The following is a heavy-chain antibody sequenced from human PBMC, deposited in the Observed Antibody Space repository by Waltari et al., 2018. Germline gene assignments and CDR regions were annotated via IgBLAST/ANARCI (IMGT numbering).Heavy chain of an antibody. CDR1: GYTFTGYY. CDR2: INPNSGGT. D-gene: IGHD3-22*01. V-gene: IGHV1-2*06. Sequence: QVQLVQSGAEVKKPGASVTVSCKASGYTFTGYYMHWVRQAPGQGLEWMGRINPNSGGTNYAQKFQGRVTMTRDTSISTAYMELSRLRSDDTAVYYCARESSALWLWDATGWFDPWGQGTLVTVSS. J-gene: IGHJ5*02. CDR3: ARESSALWLWDATGWFDP.